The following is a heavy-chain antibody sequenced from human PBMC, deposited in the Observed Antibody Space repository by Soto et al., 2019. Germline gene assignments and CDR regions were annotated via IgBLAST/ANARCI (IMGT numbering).Heavy chain of an antibody. V-gene: IGHV3-48*02. CDR3: TRVSRTWEDDY. CDR2: ISSGRDTI. Sequence: EVQLVESGGGLAQPGGSLRLSCAASGFTFSDHGVTWVRQAPGKGLEWISYISSGRDTIYYADSVKGRFTISRDDAKETLFLQMNSLRDEDTAVYYCTRVSRTWEDDYWGRGTLVTVSS. J-gene: IGHJ4*02. CDR1: GFTFSDHG. D-gene: IGHD1-26*01.